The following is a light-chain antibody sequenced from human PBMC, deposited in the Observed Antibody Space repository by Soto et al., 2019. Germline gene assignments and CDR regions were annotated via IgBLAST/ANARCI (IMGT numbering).Light chain of an antibody. J-gene: IGKJ1*01. CDR2: HAS. V-gene: IGKV1-17*01. CDR1: QGIGHD. CDR3: QQYNSYS. Sequence: IQVTQSPSSLSASLGDRVTIICRASQGIGHDLGWYQQKPGKAPKVLIYHASNLQSGVPSRFSGSGSGTEFTLTISSLQPDDFATYYCQQYNSYSFGQGTKVDIK.